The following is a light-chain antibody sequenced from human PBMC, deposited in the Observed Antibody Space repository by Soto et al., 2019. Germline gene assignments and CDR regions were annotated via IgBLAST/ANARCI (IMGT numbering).Light chain of an antibody. CDR2: DNN. CDR3: QSYDSSLSALYV. Sequence: QSALTQPPSVSGAPGQRVTISCTGGSSNIGAGYDVHWYQQLPGTAPKLLIYDNNNRPSGVPDRFSGSKSGTSASLAITGLQAEDEADYYCQSYDSSLSALYVFGTGT. J-gene: IGLJ1*01. CDR1: SSNIGAGYD. V-gene: IGLV1-40*01.